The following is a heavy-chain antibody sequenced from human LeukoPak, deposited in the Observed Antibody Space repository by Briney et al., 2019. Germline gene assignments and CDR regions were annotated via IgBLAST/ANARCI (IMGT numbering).Heavy chain of an antibody. J-gene: IGHJ4*02. Sequence: PSQTLSLTCTVSGGSISSGLHYWSWIRQSAGKGLEWIGRFYISGSTDYNPALKSRVTISVDKSKNQFSLKLFSVTAADTAVYFCARSYWTDYHHLDFWGQGTLVTVSS. CDR1: GGSISSGLHY. V-gene: IGHV4-61*02. CDR3: ARSYWTDYHHLDF. CDR2: FYISGST. D-gene: IGHD3/OR15-3a*01.